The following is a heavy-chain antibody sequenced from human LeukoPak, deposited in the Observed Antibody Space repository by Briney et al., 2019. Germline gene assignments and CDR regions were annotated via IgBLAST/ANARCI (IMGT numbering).Heavy chain of an antibody. J-gene: IGHJ4*02. CDR2: INHSGST. Sequence: LETLSLTCAVYGGSFSGYYWSWIRQPPGKGLEWIGEINHSGSTNYNPSLKSRVTISVDTSKNQFSLKLSSVTAADTAVYYCARRRMSYDSSGYFRYWGQGTLVTVSS. CDR1: GGSFSGYY. D-gene: IGHD3-22*01. V-gene: IGHV4-34*01. CDR3: ARRRMSYDSSGYFRY.